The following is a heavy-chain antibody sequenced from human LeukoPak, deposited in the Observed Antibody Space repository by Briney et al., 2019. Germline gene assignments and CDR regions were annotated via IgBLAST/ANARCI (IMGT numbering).Heavy chain of an antibody. Sequence: SVKVSCKASGGTLSSYAISWVRQAPGQGLEWMGGIIPIFGTANYAQKFQGRVTITADESTSTAYMELSSLRSEDTAVYYCHVDYGDYEGFDYWGQGTLVTVSS. V-gene: IGHV1-69*01. CDR3: HVDYGDYEGFDY. CDR1: GGTLSSYA. D-gene: IGHD4-17*01. CDR2: IIPIFGTA. J-gene: IGHJ4*02.